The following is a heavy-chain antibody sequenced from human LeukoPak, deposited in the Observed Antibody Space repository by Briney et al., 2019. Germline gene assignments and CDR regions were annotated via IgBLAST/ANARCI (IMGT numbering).Heavy chain of an antibody. CDR2: IYYSGST. J-gene: IGHJ4*02. D-gene: IGHD3-10*01. V-gene: IGHV4-59*01. Sequence: PSETLSLTCTVSGGSISSYYWSGIRQPPGKGLEWIGYIYYSGSTNYNPPLKSRVTISVDTSKNQFSLKLSSVTAADTAVYYCARSLRTITMVRGVKAPQELYYFDYWGQGTLVTVSS. CDR3: ARSLRTITMVRGVKAPQELYYFDY. CDR1: GGSISSYY.